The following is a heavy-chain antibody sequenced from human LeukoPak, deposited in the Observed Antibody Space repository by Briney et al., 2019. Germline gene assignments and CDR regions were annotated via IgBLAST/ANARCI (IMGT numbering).Heavy chain of an antibody. J-gene: IGHJ6*03. CDR1: GGSISSYY. CDR2: IYYSGST. D-gene: IGHD3-10*01. CDR3: AREGKRITLLRGVLTPRGYYYMDV. V-gene: IGHV4-59*12. Sequence: SETLSLTCTVSGGSISSYYWTWIRQPPGKGLEWIGYIYYSGSTNYNPSLKGRVTISVDTSKNQFSLKLSSVTAADTAVYYCAREGKRITLLRGVLTPRGYYYMDVWGKGTTVTVSS.